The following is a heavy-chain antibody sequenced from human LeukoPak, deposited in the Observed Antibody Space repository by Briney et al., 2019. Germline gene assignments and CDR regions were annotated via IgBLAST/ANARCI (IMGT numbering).Heavy chain of an antibody. V-gene: IGHV3-30*02. CDR3: VKDWGVLPDYSADGFDI. CDR2: IRHVGSNE. D-gene: IGHD4-11*01. CDR1: GFTFSSYA. J-gene: IGHJ3*02. Sequence: GGSLRLSCAASGFTFSSYAMHWVREAPGKGLEWVAFIRHVGSNEYYADSVRGRFAISRDNSQNTLHLQMNILRVEDTAVYYCVKDWGVLPDYSADGFDIWGPGTVVTVSS.